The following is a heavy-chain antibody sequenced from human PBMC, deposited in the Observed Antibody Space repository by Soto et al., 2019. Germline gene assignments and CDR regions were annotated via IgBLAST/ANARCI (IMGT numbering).Heavy chain of an antibody. CDR1: GYTFTSYG. V-gene: IGHV1-18*01. J-gene: IGHJ6*02. Sequence: QVQLVQSGAEVKKPGASVKVSCKASGYTFTSYGISWVRQAPGQGLEWMGWISAYNGNTNYAQKLQDRVTMTTDTSKSTALMELMSQSSEDPAVYYWSRGGAYGGKDYYSYGMDVWGQGTTVTVS. CDR2: ISAYNGNT. CDR3: SRGGAYGGKDYYSYGMDV. D-gene: IGHD3-16*01.